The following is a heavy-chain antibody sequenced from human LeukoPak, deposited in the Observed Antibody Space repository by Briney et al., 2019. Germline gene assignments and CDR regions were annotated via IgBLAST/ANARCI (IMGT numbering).Heavy chain of an antibody. Sequence: PGGSLRLSCAASGFTFSDHYMDWVRQAPGKGLEWVSAISGSGGSTYYADSVKGRFTISRDNSKNTLYLQMNSLRAEDTAVYYCAKESPRYYDSSGYRGHYFDYWGQGTLVTVSS. CDR1: GFTFSDHY. D-gene: IGHD3-22*01. CDR3: AKESPRYYDSSGYRGHYFDY. CDR2: ISGSGGST. J-gene: IGHJ4*02. V-gene: IGHV3-23*01.